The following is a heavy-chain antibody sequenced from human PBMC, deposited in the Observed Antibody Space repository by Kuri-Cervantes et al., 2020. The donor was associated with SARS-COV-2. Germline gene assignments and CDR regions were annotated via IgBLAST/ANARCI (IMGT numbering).Heavy chain of an antibody. Sequence: SVKVSCKASGGTFSSYAMNWVRQAPGQGLEWMGGIIPIFGTANYAQKFQGRVTITADESTSTAYMELSSLRSEDTAVYYCATAGPQYNWNDGPSYNWFDPWGQGTLVTVSS. D-gene: IGHD1-20*01. J-gene: IGHJ5*02. CDR3: ATAGPQYNWNDGPSYNWFDP. CDR1: GGTFSSYA. V-gene: IGHV1-69*13. CDR2: IIPIFGTA.